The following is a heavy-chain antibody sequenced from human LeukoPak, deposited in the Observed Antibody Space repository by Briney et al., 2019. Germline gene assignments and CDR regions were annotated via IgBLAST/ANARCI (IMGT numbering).Heavy chain of an antibody. J-gene: IGHJ4*02. Sequence: PSETLSLTCAVYGGSFSGYYWSWIRQPPGKGLEWIGEINHSGSTNYNPSLKSRVTISVDTSKNQFSLKLSSVTAADTAVYYCARGAKMYYDYVWGSSQPRLDYWAREPWSPSPQ. CDR2: INHSGST. D-gene: IGHD3-16*01. CDR1: GGSFSGYY. V-gene: IGHV4-34*01. CDR3: ARGAKMYYDYVWGSSQPRLDY.